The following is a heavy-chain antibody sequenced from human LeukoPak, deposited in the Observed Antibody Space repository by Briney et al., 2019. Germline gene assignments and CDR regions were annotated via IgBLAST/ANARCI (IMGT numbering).Heavy chain of an antibody. CDR3: ARDRTAGEAFGFDY. CDR1: GGSISSYY. V-gene: IGHV4-59*01. D-gene: IGHD1-26*01. J-gene: IGHJ4*02. Sequence: SETLFLTCTVSGGSISSYYRSWIRQPPGKGLEWIGYIYYSGSTNYNPSLKSRVTISVDTSKNQFSLKLSSVTAADTAVYYCARDRTAGEAFGFDYWGQGTLVTVSS. CDR2: IYYSGST.